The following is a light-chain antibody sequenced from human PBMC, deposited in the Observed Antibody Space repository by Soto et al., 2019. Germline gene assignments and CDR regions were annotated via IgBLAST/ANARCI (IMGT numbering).Light chain of an antibody. CDR3: QQYGSAGT. CDR2: GAS. CDR1: QSVRNNY. Sequence: EIVLTQSPGTLSLSPGERATLSCRASQSVRNNYLAWYQQKPGQTPRLLLYGASSRATGIPDRFSGSGSGTDFPFTISRLEPEDFAVYYCQQYGSAGTFGQGTKVDIK. J-gene: IGKJ1*01. V-gene: IGKV3-20*01.